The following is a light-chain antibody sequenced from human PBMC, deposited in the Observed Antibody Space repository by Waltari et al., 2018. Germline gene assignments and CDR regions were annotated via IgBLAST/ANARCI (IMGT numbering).Light chain of an antibody. CDR3: CSYAGTNNFCV. J-gene: IGLJ1*01. CDR2: EVI. CDR1: SSDIGDYDY. Sequence: QSALTQPPSASGSPGESVTISCTGTSSDIGDYDYVSWYQQHPGKAPKLMIYEVIKRPSGVPDRFSGSKSGNTASLTVSGLQAEDEADYYCCSYAGTNNFCVFGTGTKVTVL. V-gene: IGLV2-8*01.